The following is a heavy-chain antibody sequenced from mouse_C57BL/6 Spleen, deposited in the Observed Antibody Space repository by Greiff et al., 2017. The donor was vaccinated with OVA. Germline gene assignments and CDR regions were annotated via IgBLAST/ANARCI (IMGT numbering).Heavy chain of an antibody. CDR3: ARWDYDYDRFAY. D-gene: IGHD2-4*01. Sequence: QVQLKQPGAELVKPGASVKLSCKASGYTFTSYWMHWVKQRPGQGLEWIGMIHPNSGSTNYNEKFKSKATLTVDKSSSTAYMQLSSLTSEDSAVYYCARWDYDYDRFAYWGQGTLVTVSA. J-gene: IGHJ3*01. CDR2: IHPNSGST. V-gene: IGHV1-64*01. CDR1: GYTFTSYW.